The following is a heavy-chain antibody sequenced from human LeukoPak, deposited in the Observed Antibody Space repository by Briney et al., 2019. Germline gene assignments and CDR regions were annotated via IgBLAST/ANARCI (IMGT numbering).Heavy chain of an antibody. D-gene: IGHD4-23*01. Sequence: SETLSLTCTVSGGSISSSSYYWGWIRQPPGRGLEWIGSIYYSGSTYYNPSLKSRVTISVDTSKNQFSLKLSSVTAADTAVYYCARVFPYGGPDYWGQGTLVTVSS. J-gene: IGHJ4*02. V-gene: IGHV4-39*07. CDR2: IYYSGST. CDR1: GGSISSSSYY. CDR3: ARVFPYGGPDY.